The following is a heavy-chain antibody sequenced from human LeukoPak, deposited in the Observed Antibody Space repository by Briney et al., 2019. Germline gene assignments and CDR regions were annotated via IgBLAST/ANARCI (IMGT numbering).Heavy chain of an antibody. CDR2: ICYSGST. Sequence: SETLSLTCTVSGGSISSGGYYWSWIRQHPGKGLEWIGYICYSGSTYYNPSLKSRVTISVDTSKNQFSLKLSSVTAADTAVYYCARDRLPGLDYYYYGMDVWGQGTTVTVSS. CDR3: ARDRLPGLDYYYYGMDV. CDR1: GGSISSGGYY. D-gene: IGHD3/OR15-3a*01. V-gene: IGHV4-31*03. J-gene: IGHJ6*02.